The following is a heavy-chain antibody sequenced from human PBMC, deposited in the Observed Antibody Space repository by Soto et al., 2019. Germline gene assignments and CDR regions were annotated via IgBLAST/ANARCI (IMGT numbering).Heavy chain of an antibody. V-gene: IGHV4-59*01. J-gene: IGHJ4*02. CDR2: IYYSGST. Sequence: QVQLQESGPGLVKPSETLSLTCTVSGGSISSYYWSWIRQPPGKGLEWIGYIYYSGSTNYNPSLKRRVTISVDTYKNQFALKRSSVTAADRAVYDWAGGGGGNPIDYWGQGTLVTVSS. CDR1: GGSISSYY. D-gene: IGHD3-10*01. CDR3: AGGGGGNPIDY.